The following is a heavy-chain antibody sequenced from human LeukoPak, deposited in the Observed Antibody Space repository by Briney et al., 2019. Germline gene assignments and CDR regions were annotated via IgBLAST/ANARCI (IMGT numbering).Heavy chain of an antibody. J-gene: IGHJ4*02. CDR3: ARAPIFGVAYFDY. CDR2: IYYSGST. V-gene: IGHV4-31*03. D-gene: IGHD3-3*01. CDR1: GASITSGGYY. Sequence: SETLSLTCTVSGASITSGGYYWSWIRQHTGKGLQWIGYIYYSGSTYYNPSLKSRVSMSVDASKTQFSLNLSSVTAADTAVYYCARAPIFGVAYFDYWGQGSLVTVSS.